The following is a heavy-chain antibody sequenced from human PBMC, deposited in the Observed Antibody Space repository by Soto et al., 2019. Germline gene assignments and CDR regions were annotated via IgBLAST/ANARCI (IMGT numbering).Heavy chain of an antibody. CDR3: AADGIWSSSTAY. D-gene: IGHD6-6*01. CDR1: GFTFTSSA. CDR2: IVVGSGNT. Sequence: SVKVSCKASGFTFTSSAVQWVRQARGQRLEWIGWIVVGSGNTNYAQKFQERVTITRDMSTSTAYMGLSSLRSEDTAVYYCAADGIWSSSTAYWGQGTLVTVSS. J-gene: IGHJ4*02. V-gene: IGHV1-58*01.